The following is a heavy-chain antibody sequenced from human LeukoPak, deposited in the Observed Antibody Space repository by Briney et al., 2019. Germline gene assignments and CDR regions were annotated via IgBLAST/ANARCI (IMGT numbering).Heavy chain of an antibody. Sequence: GESLKISFKGSGYSFTSSWIGWVRQMPGKGLEWMGIIYPGDSDTRYSPSFQGQVTISADKSVSTAYLQWSSLKASDTAMYYCARFSVGGTYYPDYWGQGTLVTVSS. CDR3: ARFSVGGTYYPDY. D-gene: IGHD1-26*01. J-gene: IGHJ4*02. V-gene: IGHV5-51*01. CDR1: GYSFTSSW. CDR2: IYPGDSDT.